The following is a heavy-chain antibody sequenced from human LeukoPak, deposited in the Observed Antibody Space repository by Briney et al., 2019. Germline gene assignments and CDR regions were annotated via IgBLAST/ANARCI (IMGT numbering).Heavy chain of an antibody. Sequence: PGGSLRLSCAASGFTFSSYWMHWVRQAPGKGLVWVSRNNSDGSSTSYADSVKGRFTISRDNAKNTLYLQMNSLRAEDTAVYYCARSFRSSGSENFDYWGQGTLVTVSS. V-gene: IGHV3-74*01. D-gene: IGHD3-10*01. CDR3: ARSFRSSGSENFDY. CDR2: NNSDGSST. CDR1: GFTFSSYW. J-gene: IGHJ4*02.